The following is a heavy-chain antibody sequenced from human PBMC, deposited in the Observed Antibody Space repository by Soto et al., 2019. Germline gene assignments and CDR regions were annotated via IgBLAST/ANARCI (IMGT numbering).Heavy chain of an antibody. CDR2: IRDRGDNT. J-gene: IGHJ4*02. Sequence: RSLRLSCAASGFTFSNYAMTWARQALGKGLEWVSTIRDRGDNTYYTDSVKGRFTISRDNSKNTLYLQMNSLRAEDTAVYYCAKSSPLAATFFYWGQGARVTV. V-gene: IGHV3-23*01. CDR1: GFTFSNYA. D-gene: IGHD6-25*01. CDR3: AKSSPLAATFFY.